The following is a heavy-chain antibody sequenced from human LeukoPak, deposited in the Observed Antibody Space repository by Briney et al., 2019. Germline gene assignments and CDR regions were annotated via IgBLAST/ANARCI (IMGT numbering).Heavy chain of an antibody. Sequence: PGGSLRLSCAASGLSVIAHYMTWVRQAPGKGVEWVSVIYPGVRTDHADFVKGRFTISRDDSKNTMYLQMNSLRAEDTAIYYCARVGGESGCMCDLSFCYFDYWGQGTLVTVAS. CDR2: IYPGVRT. D-gene: IGHD2-8*01. CDR1: GLSVIAHY. J-gene: IGHJ4*02. CDR3: ARVGGESGCMCDLSFCYFDY. V-gene: IGHV3-53*01.